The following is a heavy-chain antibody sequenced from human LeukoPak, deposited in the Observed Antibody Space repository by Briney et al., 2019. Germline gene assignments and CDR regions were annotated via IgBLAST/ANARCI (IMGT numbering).Heavy chain of an antibody. J-gene: IGHJ3*01. CDR1: GFTFSNYA. V-gene: IGHV3-23*01. D-gene: IGHD1-7*01. Sequence: GESLRLSCAASGFTFSNYAMSWVRQTPRKGLDWVSVISSSGDTTHYADSVKGRFIISRDNSKNTLYLQMNSLRAEGTALYYCVKEAGTTLAGGFWGQGTMVSVSS. CDR2: ISSSGDTT. CDR3: VKEAGTTLAGGF.